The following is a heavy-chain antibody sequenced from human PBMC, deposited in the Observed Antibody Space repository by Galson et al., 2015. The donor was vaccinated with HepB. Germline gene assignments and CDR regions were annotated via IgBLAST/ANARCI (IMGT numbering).Heavy chain of an antibody. V-gene: IGHV3-7*03. D-gene: IGHD6-13*01. CDR3: TTEGRYTSSAGIFEY. CDR2: INQGGSEK. Sequence: SLRLSCAASEFSFSSYWMTWVRQAPGRGLEWVANINQGGSEKYYVDSVKGRFTISRDNAKNSMYLQLNSLRAEDTAVYYCTTEGRYTSSAGIFEYWGQGALVTVSS. CDR1: EFSFSSYW. J-gene: IGHJ4*02.